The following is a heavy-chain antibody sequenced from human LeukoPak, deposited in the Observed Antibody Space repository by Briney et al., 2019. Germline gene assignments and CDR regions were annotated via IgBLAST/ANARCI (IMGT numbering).Heavy chain of an antibody. J-gene: IGHJ4*02. Sequence: ASVKVSCKASGYSFTTYDINWVRQATGQGLEWMGWMNPNSGNTGYAQRFQGRVTMTRDTSISTAYMELNSLTSEDTAVYYCAKNVRDTGTFDYWGQGTLVTISS. V-gene: IGHV1-8*01. CDR2: MNPNSGNT. CDR3: AKNVRDTGTFDY. CDR1: GYSFTTYD. D-gene: IGHD5-18*01.